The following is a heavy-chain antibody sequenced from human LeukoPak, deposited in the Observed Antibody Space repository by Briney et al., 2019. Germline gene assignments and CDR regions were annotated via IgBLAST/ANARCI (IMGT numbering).Heavy chain of an antibody. J-gene: IGHJ6*03. V-gene: IGHV3-30*02. CDR3: AKDLATPTNYYYYYMDV. CDR1: GFTSSSYG. Sequence: PGGSLRLSCAASGFTSSSYGMHWVRQAPGKGLDWVAFIRYDGRNKYYADSVKGRFTISRDNSKNTLYLQMNSLRAEDTAVYYCAKDLATPTNYYYYYMDVWGKGTTVTISS. CDR2: IRYDGRNK.